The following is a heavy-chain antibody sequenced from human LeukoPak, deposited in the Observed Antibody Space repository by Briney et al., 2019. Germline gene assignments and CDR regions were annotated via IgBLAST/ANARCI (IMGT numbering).Heavy chain of an antibody. CDR3: ARGRYSYGRLFDY. J-gene: IGHJ4*02. Sequence: PSETLSLTCTVSGGSISSYYWSRIRQPPGKGLEWIGYIYYSGSTNYNPSLKSRVTISVDTSKNQFSLKLSSVTAADTAVYYCARGRYSYGRLFDYWGQGTLVTVSS. CDR2: IYYSGST. D-gene: IGHD5-18*01. CDR1: GGSISSYY. V-gene: IGHV4-59*01.